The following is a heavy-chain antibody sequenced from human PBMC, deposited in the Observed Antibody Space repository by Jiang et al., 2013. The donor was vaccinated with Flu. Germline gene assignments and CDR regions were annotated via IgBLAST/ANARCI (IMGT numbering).Heavy chain of an antibody. CDR2: MNPNSGNT. J-gene: IGHJ4*02. D-gene: IGHD3-22*01. Sequence: GAEVKKPGASVKVSCKASGYTFTSYDINWVRQATGQGLEWMGWMNPNSGNTGYAQKFQGRVTMTRNTSISTAYMELSSLRSEDTAVYYCARVLDYYDSSGYYGVTPNTFDYWGQGTLVTVSS. V-gene: IGHV1-8*01. CDR1: GYTFTSYD. CDR3: ARVLDYYDSSGYYGVTPNTFDY.